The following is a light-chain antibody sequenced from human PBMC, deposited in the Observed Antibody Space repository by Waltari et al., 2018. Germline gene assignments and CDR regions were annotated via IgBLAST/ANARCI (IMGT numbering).Light chain of an antibody. CDR2: DGS. J-gene: IGKJ5*01. V-gene: IGKV1-33*01. CDR1: QDISNH. CDR3: QQYDSLTLIT. Sequence: DIEMTQSPSSLSASVGEKVTITCRASQDISNHLSWFQQKPGKAPKLLIYDGSKLETGVASRFSGGGSRADFTLIINDVQPEDVATYYCQQYDSLTLITFGQGTRLE.